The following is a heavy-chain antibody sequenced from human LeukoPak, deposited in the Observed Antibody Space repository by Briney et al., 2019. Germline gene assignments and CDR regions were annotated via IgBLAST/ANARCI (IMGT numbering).Heavy chain of an antibody. CDR2: ISGSGGST. CDR1: GFTFSSYA. CDR3: ARDRTGGYFDY. J-gene: IGHJ4*02. V-gene: IGHV3-23*01. Sequence: GGSLRLSCAASGFTFSSYAMSWVRQAPGKGLEWVSAISGSGGSTYYADSVKGRFTISRDNSKNTLYLQMNNLRAEDTAVYYCARDRTGGYFDYWGQGTLVTVSS. D-gene: IGHD4-23*01.